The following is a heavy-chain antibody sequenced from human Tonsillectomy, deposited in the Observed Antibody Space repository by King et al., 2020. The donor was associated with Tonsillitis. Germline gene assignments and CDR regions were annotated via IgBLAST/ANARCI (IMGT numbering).Heavy chain of an antibody. CDR2: IIPILGIT. CDR1: GGTFNNFA. J-gene: IGHJ4*02. D-gene: IGHD6-19*01. CDR3: AGGEAFSTGWSRD. V-gene: IGHV1-69*04. Sequence: QLVQSGAEVKKPGSSVKVSCKASGGTFNNFAINWVRQAPGQGLEWMGGIIPILGITNYAQKFQGRVTLIAEKSTSTVYMELTSLRSDDTAVYYCAGGEAFSTGWSRDWGQGTLVTVSS.